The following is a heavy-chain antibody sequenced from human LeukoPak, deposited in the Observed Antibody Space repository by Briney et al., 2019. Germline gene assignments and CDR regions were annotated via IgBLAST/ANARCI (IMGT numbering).Heavy chain of an antibody. CDR1: GYTFTDYY. CDR3: ARPKDGYNYEAFDM. CDR2: INCNSGGT. D-gene: IGHD5-24*01. Sequence: ASVKVSCKASGYTFTDYYMHWVRQAPGQGLEWMGWINCNSGGTYSVQKFEGRVTMTRDTSISTAYMELSRLTSDDTAVYYCARPKDGYNYEAFDMWGPGTLVTVSS. V-gene: IGHV1-2*02. J-gene: IGHJ3*02.